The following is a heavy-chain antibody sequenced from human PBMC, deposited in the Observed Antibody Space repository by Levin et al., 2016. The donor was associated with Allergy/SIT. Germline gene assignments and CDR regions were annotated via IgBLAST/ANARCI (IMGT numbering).Heavy chain of an antibody. CDR1: GYSFSDYW. V-gene: IGHV5-10-1*01. J-gene: IGHJ6*02. CDR3: ARHQRHNNRWKKLYYYYYGMDV. Sequence: KVSCKGSGYSFSDYWISWVRQMPGRGLEWMGRIDPSDSYTTYSPSFQGLVTISVDRSISTAYLQWSSLKASDTAMYYCARHQRHNNRWKKLYYYYYGMDVWGQGTTVTVSS. D-gene: IGHD1/OR15-1a*01. CDR2: IDPSDSYT.